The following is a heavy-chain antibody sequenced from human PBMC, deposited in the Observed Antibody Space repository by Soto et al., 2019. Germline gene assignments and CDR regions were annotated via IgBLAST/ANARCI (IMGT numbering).Heavy chain of an antibody. CDR1: GGSISSYY. D-gene: IGHD5-12*01. CDR2: IYYSGST. CDR3: ARAMDGYNDY. Sequence: QVQLQESGPGLVKPSETLSLTCTVSGGSISSYYWSWIRQPPGKGLEWIGYIYYSGSTNYNPSLKSRVTISVDTSKNQFSLKLSSVTAADTVVYYCARAMDGYNDYWGQGTLVTVSS. J-gene: IGHJ4*02. V-gene: IGHV4-59*01.